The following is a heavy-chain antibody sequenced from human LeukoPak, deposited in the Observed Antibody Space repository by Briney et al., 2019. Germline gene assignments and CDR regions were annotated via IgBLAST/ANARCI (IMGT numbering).Heavy chain of an antibody. V-gene: IGHV3-53*01. CDR1: GFTVSSNY. CDR2: IYSGGTT. Sequence: GGSLRLSCAASGFTVSSNYMSWVRQAPGKGLEWVSVIYSGGTTYYADSVKGRFTISRDNSKNTLYLQMNSLRGEDTAVYYCARVLSVSYCDSWGQGTLVTVSS. D-gene: IGHD2/OR15-2a*01. CDR3: ARVLSVSYCDS. J-gene: IGHJ4*02.